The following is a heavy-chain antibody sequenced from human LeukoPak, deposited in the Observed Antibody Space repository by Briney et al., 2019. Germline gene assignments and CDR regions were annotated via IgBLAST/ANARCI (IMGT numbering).Heavy chain of an antibody. J-gene: IGHJ4*02. CDR3: ARGGSYYND. D-gene: IGHD1-26*01. Sequence: SETLSLTCTVSGGSISSSSSYWSWIRQPPGKGLEWIGYIYYSGSTNYNPSLKSRVTISLDTSKNQFSLKLTSVTAADTAVYYCARGGSYYNDWGQGTLVTVSS. CDR2: IYYSGST. V-gene: IGHV4-61*01. CDR1: GGSISSSSSY.